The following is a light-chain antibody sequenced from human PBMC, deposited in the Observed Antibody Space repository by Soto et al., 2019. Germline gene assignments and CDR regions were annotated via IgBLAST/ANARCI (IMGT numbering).Light chain of an antibody. J-gene: IGLJ2*01. CDR3: QTWDTGTVV. Sequence: QLVLTQSPSASASLGASVKLTCTLSSGHSSYDIAWPQQQPEKGPRYLMKVSSDGSHSKGDGIPDRFSGSTSGAERYLTISSLQSEDEADYCCQTWDTGTVVFGGGTKLTVL. CDR2: VSSDGSH. V-gene: IGLV4-69*01. CDR1: SGHSSYD.